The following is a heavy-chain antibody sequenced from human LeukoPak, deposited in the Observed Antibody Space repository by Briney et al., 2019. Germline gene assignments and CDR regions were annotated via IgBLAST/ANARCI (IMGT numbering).Heavy chain of an antibody. Sequence: SETLSLTCTVSGYSISSGYYWGWIRQPPGKGLEWIGYIYYSGSTYYNPSLKSRVTMSVDTSKNQFSLKLSSVTAADTAVYYCARVPEYYYDSSGYFYFDSWGQGTLVTVSS. V-gene: IGHV4-30-4*08. D-gene: IGHD3-22*01. CDR3: ARVPEYYYDSSGYFYFDS. CDR1: GYSISSGYY. J-gene: IGHJ4*02. CDR2: IYYSGST.